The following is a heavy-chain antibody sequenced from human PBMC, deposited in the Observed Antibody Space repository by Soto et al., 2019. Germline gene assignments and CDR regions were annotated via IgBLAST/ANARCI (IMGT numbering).Heavy chain of an antibody. CDR2: INHPGGT. V-gene: IGHV4-34*02. J-gene: IGHJ5*02. CDR1: GGSVNGYY. Sequence: QVHLQQWGAGLLKPSETLSLTCAVYGGSVNGYYWNWIRQPPGKGLVWLGEINHPGGTHYNPSLKHRVPMSVDTSKNQFSLRLSSVTAADTAIYYCATRITVFGLLIPPFDPWGQGTQVTVSS. CDR3: ATRITVFGLLIPPFDP. D-gene: IGHD3-3*01.